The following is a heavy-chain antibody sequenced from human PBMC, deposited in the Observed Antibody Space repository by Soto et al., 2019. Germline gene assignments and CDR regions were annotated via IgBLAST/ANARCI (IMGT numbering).Heavy chain of an antibody. CDR2: MNPNSGNT. D-gene: IGHD3-3*01. CDR1: VYTFTSYD. Sequence: ASVKVSCKASVYTFTSYDINWVRQATGQGLEWMGWMNPNSGNTGYAQKFQGRVTMTRNTSISTAYMELSSLRSEDTAVYYCARVTYYDFWSGSDAFDIWGQGTMVTVSS. CDR3: ARVTYYDFWSGSDAFDI. V-gene: IGHV1-8*01. J-gene: IGHJ3*02.